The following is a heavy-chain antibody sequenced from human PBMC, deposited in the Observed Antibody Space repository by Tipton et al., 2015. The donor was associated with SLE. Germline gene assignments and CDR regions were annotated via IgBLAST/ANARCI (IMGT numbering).Heavy chain of an antibody. Sequence: LRLSCTVSGGSISSHYWSWIRQPPGKGLEWIGYIYYSGSTNYNPSLKSRVAISVDTSKNQFSLKVSSVTTADTAVYYCASPITLVRGVTKDYWGQGTLVTVSS. CDR2: IYYSGST. CDR3: ASPITLVRGVTKDY. D-gene: IGHD3-10*01. J-gene: IGHJ4*02. V-gene: IGHV4-59*11. CDR1: GGSISSHY.